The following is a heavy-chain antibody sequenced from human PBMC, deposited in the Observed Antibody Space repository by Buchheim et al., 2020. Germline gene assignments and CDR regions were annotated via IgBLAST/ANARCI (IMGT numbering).Heavy chain of an antibody. D-gene: IGHD3-22*01. CDR1: GGSISSGSYY. CDR3: ARLPYYYDSSGFYEDV. CDR2: MYTSGST. V-gene: IGHV4-61*02. J-gene: IGHJ6*02. Sequence: QVQLQESGPGLVKPSQTLSLTCTVSGGSISSGSYYWSWIRQPAGKGLEWIGRMYTSGSTNYNPSLKSRVTISVDTSKNQFSLKLSSVTAADTAVYYCARLPYYYDSSGFYEDVWGQGTT.